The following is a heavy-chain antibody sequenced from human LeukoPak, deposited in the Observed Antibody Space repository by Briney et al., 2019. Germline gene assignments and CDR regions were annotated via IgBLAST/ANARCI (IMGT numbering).Heavy chain of an antibody. V-gene: IGHV3-48*02. Sequence: PGGSLRLSCAVSGFTFSDYTMNWVRQAPGKGLEWVSYISKSSSTMYYADSVKGRFTISRDNAKNSLYLQMNSLRDEDTAVYYCAKGDYSFEYWGQGTLVTVSS. CDR1: GFTFSDYT. J-gene: IGHJ4*02. CDR3: AKGDYSFEY. CDR2: ISKSSSTM.